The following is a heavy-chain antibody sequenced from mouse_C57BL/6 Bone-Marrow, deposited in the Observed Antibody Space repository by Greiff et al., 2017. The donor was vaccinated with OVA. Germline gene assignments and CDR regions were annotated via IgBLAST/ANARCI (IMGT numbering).Heavy chain of an antibody. V-gene: IGHV1-82*01. CDR2: IYPGDGDT. Sequence: VQLQQSGPELVKPGASVKISCKASGYAFSSSWMNWVKQRPGKGLEWIGRIYPGDGDTNYNGKFKGKATLTADKSSSTAYMQLSSLTSEDSAVYFCAREGRWLLPFDYWGQGTTLTVSS. CDR3: AREGRWLLPFDY. J-gene: IGHJ2*01. D-gene: IGHD2-3*01. CDR1: GYAFSSSW.